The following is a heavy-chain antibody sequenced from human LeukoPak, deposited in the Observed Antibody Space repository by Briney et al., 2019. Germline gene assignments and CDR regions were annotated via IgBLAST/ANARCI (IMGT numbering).Heavy chain of an antibody. J-gene: IGHJ4*02. Sequence: GASVKVSCKASGYTFTSFYMHWVRQAPGQGLEWMGIINPRGGSASSAQKFQGRVTLTRDTSTSTVYMELSSLRSRDTAVYYCARDYHGSGSLTTFDYWGQGTLVTVSS. CDR3: ARDYHGSGSLTTFDY. V-gene: IGHV1-46*01. D-gene: IGHD3-10*01. CDR2: INPRGGSA. CDR1: GYTFTSFY.